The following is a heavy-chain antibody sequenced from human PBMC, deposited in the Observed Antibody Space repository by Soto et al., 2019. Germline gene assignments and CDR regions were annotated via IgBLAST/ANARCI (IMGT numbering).Heavy chain of an antibody. Sequence: PLKISCXGSEYSFTSYWIRWVLKMPGKGLEFMGIIYPGDSDTRYSPSFQGQVTISADKSISTAYLQWSSLRASDTAMYYCARPHLVTSDAFDIWGQGTMVTVSS. CDR1: EYSFTSYW. J-gene: IGHJ3*02. CDR2: IYPGDSDT. D-gene: IGHD2-15*01. V-gene: IGHV5-51*01. CDR3: ARPHLVTSDAFDI.